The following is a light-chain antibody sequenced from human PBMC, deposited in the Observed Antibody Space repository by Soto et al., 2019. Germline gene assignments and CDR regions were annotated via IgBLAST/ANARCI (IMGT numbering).Light chain of an antibody. CDR3: QQYGSSPRGIT. J-gene: IGKJ5*01. Sequence: DIQMTQSPSILAASVGDRVTINWRASQRIDTWLAWYQQKPGTAPKLLIYKATILQSGVPSRFSGSGSGTDFTLTISRLEPEDFAVYYCQQYGSSPRGITFGQGTRLEIK. CDR2: KAT. V-gene: IGKV1-5*03. CDR1: QRIDTW.